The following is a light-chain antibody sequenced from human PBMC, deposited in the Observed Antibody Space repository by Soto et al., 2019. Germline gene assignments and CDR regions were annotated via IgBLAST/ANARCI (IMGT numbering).Light chain of an antibody. CDR1: ESVTSSY. CDR2: GAS. Sequence: EIVLTQSPGTLSLSPGERATLSCSASESVTSSYLAWYQQKPGQAPRLLIYGASSRATGIPDRFSGSGSGTDFTLTINRLEPEDFAVYYCQQYGSSPPWTFGQGTKVDI. V-gene: IGKV3-20*01. CDR3: QQYGSSPPWT. J-gene: IGKJ1*01.